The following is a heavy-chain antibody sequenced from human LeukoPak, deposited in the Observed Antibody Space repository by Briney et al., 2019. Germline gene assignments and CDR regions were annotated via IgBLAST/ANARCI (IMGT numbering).Heavy chain of an antibody. CDR3: ARDLAWDAFDI. CDR2: IWYDGSNK. V-gene: IGHV3-33*01. Sequence: GRSLRLSCAASGFTFSSYGMHWVRQAPGKGLEWVAVIWYDGSNKYYADSVKGRFTISRDNSKNTLYLQMNSLRAEDTAVYYCARDLAWDAFDIWGQGTMASVSS. J-gene: IGHJ3*02. CDR1: GFTFSSYG.